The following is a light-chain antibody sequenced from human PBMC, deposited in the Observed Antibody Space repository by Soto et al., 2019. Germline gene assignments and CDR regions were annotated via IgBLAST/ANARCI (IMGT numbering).Light chain of an antibody. CDR2: GAS. V-gene: IGKV3D-20*02. CDR3: QQRNSWPPIT. CDR1: WSFARTD. J-gene: IGKJ5*01. Sequence: IVLTLSPVPLSLSPGERATLSCRTSWSFARTDLGWYQQKPGQAPRLLIYGASSRASGVPARFSGSGSGTDFTLTISSLEPEDFALYYCQQRNSWPPITFGQGTRLEIK.